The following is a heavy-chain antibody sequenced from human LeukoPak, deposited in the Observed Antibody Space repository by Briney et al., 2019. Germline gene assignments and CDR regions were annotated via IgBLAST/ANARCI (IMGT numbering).Heavy chain of an antibody. CDR3: ARGSTNRGYSYGTLRKNNWFDP. V-gene: IGHV4-34*01. Sequence: SETLSLTCAVYGWPFNGYYWMWLRQPPGKGLEGIREINHSDSTNYNPFLESRVTISVDTSKNQFSLKLSSVTAADTAVYYCARGSTNRGYSYGTLRKNNWFDPWGQGTRVSVSS. D-gene: IGHD5-18*01. CDR1: GWPFNGYY. CDR2: INHSDST. J-gene: IGHJ5*02.